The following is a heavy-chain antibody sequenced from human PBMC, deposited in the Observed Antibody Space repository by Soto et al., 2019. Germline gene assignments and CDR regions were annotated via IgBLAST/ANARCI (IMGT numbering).Heavy chain of an antibody. D-gene: IGHD2-15*01. CDR1: GGPISSRTYY. CDR3: ARHGVVVVAATGEYYYYGMDV. Sequence: SETLSLTCAVSGGPISSRTYYWGWIRQPPGKGLELIGSIYYSGSTYYNPSLKSRVTISVDTSKNQFSLKLSSVTAADTAVYYCARHGVVVVAATGEYYYYGMDVWGQGTTVTVSS. J-gene: IGHJ6*02. V-gene: IGHV4-39*01. CDR2: IYYSGST.